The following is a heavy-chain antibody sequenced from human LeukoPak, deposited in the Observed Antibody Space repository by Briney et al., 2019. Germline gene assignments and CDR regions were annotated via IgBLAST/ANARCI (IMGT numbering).Heavy chain of an antibody. CDR3: DQTPFY. CDR2: ISYDGSNK. Sequence: GGSLRLSCAASGFTFSSYSMNWVRQAPGKGLEWVAVISYDGSNKYYADSVKGRFTISRDNSKNTLYLQMNSLRAEDTAVYARDQTPFYWGQGSLVTVSS. J-gene: IGHJ4*02. CDR1: GFTFSSYS. V-gene: IGHV3-30*03. D-gene: IGHD5-24*01.